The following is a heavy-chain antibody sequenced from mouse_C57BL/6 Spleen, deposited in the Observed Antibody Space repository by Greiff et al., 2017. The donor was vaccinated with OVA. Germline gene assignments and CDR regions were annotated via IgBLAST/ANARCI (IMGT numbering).Heavy chain of an antibody. CDR3: ARYGHYYGSSYDALFVY. CDR1: GYTFTGYW. D-gene: IGHD1-1*01. J-gene: IGHJ2*01. CDR2: ILPGSGST. Sequence: QVQLQQSGAELMKPGASVKLSCKATGYTFTGYWIEWVKQRPGHGLEWIGEILPGSGSTNYNEKFKGKATFTADTSSNTAYMQLSSLTTEDSAIYYCARYGHYYGSSYDALFVYWGQGTTLTVSS. V-gene: IGHV1-9*01.